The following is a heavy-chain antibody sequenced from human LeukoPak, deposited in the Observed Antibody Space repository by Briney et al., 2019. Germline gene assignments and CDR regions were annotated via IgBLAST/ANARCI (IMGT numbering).Heavy chain of an antibody. D-gene: IGHD3-22*01. CDR1: GGSISSGDYY. CDR2: IYYSGST. CDR3: ARVGYYYDSSGYYTYFDY. J-gene: IGHJ4*02. V-gene: IGHV4-30-4*08. Sequence: SETLSLTCTVSGGSISSGDYYWSWIRQPPGKGLEWIGYIYYSGSTYYNPSLKSRVTISVDTSKNQSSLKLSSVTAADTAVYYCARVGYYYDSSGYYTYFDYWGQGTLVTVSS.